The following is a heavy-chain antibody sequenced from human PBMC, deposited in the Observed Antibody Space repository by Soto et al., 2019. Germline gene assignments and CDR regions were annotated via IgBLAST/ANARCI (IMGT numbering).Heavy chain of an antibody. Sequence: GSLRLSCAASGFTFNIYALHWVRQAPGKGLEWVAVISFDGTKKYYSDSVKGRFTISRDNLKNTLYLQMNNLRVEDAALYFCAREDDYGYRYINYCLDVWGQGTTVTVSS. CDR3: AREDDYGYRYINYCLDV. V-gene: IGHV3-30-3*01. CDR1: GFTFNIYA. J-gene: IGHJ6*02. CDR2: ISFDGTKK. D-gene: IGHD4-17*01.